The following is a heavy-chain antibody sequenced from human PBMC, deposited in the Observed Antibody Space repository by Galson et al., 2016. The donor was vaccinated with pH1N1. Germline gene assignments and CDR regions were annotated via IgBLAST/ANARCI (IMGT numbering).Heavy chain of an antibody. CDR2: IYTSGST. Sequence: TLSLTCTVSGGSISSDSYYWSWIRQPAGKGLERIGRIYTSGSTNYNPSLKSRVTISVDTSKNQFSLKLSSVTAADTAVYYCAGEDRIAAVGSTGYYYYGMDVWGQGTTVTVSS. V-gene: IGHV4-61*02. CDR1: GGSISSDSYY. D-gene: IGHD6-13*01. CDR3: AGEDRIAAVGSTGYYYYGMDV. J-gene: IGHJ6*02.